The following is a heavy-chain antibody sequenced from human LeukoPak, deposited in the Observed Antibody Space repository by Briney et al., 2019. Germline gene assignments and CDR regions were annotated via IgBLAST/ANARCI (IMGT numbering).Heavy chain of an antibody. D-gene: IGHD3-9*01. CDR1: GFTFSSYS. J-gene: IGHJ6*03. CDR3: ARANDNYYYYYMDV. Sequence: PGGSLRLSCAASGFTFSSYSMNWVRQAPGKGLEWVSSISSSSSYTYYADSVKGRFTISRDNAKNSLYLQMNSLRAEDTAVYYCARANDNYYYYYMDVWGKGTTVTISS. V-gene: IGHV3-21*01. CDR2: ISSSSSYT.